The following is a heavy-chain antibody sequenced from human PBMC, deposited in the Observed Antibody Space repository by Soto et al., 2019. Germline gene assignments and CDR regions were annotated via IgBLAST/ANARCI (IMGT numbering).Heavy chain of an antibody. D-gene: IGHD6-6*01. J-gene: IGHJ6*03. CDR3: ARDSSSSYYYYYYMDV. Sequence: ASVKVSCKASGYTFTSYAMHWVRQAPGQRLEWMGLINAGNGNTKYSQKFQGRVTITRDTSASTAYMELSSLRSEDTAVYYCARDSSSSYYYYYYMDVWGKGTTVTVSS. CDR1: GYTFTSYA. V-gene: IGHV1-3*01. CDR2: INAGNGNT.